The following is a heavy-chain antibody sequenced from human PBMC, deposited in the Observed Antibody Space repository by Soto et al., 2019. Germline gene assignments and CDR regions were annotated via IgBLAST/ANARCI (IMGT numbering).Heavy chain of an antibody. J-gene: IGHJ4*02. CDR3: ATAVGIEVVDTGGFYYYYFDY. Sequence: GGSLRLSCAASGFTFNIYAMSWVRQAPGKGLEWVSAISGSGARTYYADSVKGRFTISRDNSKNTLYLQMNSLRAEDTAVYYCATAVGIEVVDTGGFYYYYFDYWGQGT. CDR1: GFTFNIYA. CDR2: ISGSGART. D-gene: IGHD1-26*01. V-gene: IGHV3-23*01.